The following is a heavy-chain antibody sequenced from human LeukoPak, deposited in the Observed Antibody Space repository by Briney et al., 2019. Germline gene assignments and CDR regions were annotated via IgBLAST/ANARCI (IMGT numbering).Heavy chain of an antibody. Sequence: GGSLRLSCAASGFTFSSYGMHWVRQAPGKGLEWVAVISYDGSNKYYADSVKGRFTISRDNSKNTLYLQMNSLRAEDTAVYYCAKGEYYYDPADAFDIWGRGTMVTVSS. CDR2: ISYDGSNK. V-gene: IGHV3-30*18. D-gene: IGHD3-22*01. J-gene: IGHJ3*02. CDR1: GFTFSSYG. CDR3: AKGEYYYDPADAFDI.